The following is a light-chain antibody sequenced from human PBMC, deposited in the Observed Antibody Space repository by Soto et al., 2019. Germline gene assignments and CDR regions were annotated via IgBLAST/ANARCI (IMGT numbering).Light chain of an antibody. Sequence: QLVLTQSPSASASLGASVKLTCTLSSGHSSYAIAWHQQQAEKGPRYLMKLNSDGSHSKGDGIPDRFSGSSSGTERYLTISSLQSEDEGDYYCQTWGSGIHVVFGGGTKLTVL. V-gene: IGLV4-69*01. CDR1: SGHSSYA. CDR3: QTWGSGIHVV. CDR2: LNSDGSH. J-gene: IGLJ2*01.